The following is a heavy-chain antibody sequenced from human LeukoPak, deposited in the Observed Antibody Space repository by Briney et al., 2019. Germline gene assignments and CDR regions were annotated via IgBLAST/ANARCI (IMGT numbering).Heavy chain of an antibody. Sequence: GGSLRLSCAASGFTFSSYAMSWVRQAPGKGLEWVSSISGSGGSTYYADSVKGRFIISRDNSKNTLYLQMNSLRAEDTAVYYCAKDHDYYDSSGYYSSWGQGTLVTVSS. CDR2: ISGSGGST. J-gene: IGHJ5*02. CDR3: AKDHDYYDSSGYYSS. CDR1: GFTFSSYA. V-gene: IGHV3-23*01. D-gene: IGHD3-22*01.